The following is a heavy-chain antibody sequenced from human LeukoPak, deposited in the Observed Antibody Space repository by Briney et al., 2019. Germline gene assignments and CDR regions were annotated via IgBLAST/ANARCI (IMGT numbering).Heavy chain of an antibody. Sequence: SETLSLTCTVSGGSISSYYWSWIRQPAGKGLEWIGRIYTSGSTNYNPSLKSRVTMSVDTSKNQFSLNLTSVTAADTAVYYCAILGFTYGEAWLNPWGQGIPVTVSS. CDR2: IYTSGST. V-gene: IGHV4-4*07. CDR3: AILGFTYGEAWLNP. CDR1: GGSISSYY. D-gene: IGHD2-8*01. J-gene: IGHJ5*02.